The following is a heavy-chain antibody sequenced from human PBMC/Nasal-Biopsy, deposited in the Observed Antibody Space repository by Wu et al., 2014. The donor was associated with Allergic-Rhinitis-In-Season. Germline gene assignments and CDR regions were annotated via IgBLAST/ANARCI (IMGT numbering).Heavy chain of an antibody. Sequence: TLSLTCVVYGGSFSGYHWSWIRQSPGKGLEWIGEVKQSESTNYNPSLMSRVTISVDTSKNQLSLKLNSVTAADTAVYYCARAGNWGAVDWGQGTWSPSPQ. V-gene: IGHV4-34*01. D-gene: IGHD7-27*01. J-gene: IGHJ4*02. CDR3: ARAGNWGAVD. CDR2: VKQSEST. CDR1: GGSFSGYH.